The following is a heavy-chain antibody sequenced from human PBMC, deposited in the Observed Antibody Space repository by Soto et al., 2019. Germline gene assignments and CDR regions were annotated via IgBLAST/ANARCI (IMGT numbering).Heavy chain of an antibody. Sequence: GGSLRLSCGASGFTFNNYAMSWVRQAPGKGLEWISTVSVSGGTTYYADSVKGRFTISRDSSKKTVFLQMNSLRAEDTAVYYCAKGLYYHDSSGYRVFDYWGQGTPVTVSS. CDR1: GFTFNNYA. D-gene: IGHD3-22*01. CDR3: AKGLYYHDSSGYRVFDY. CDR2: VSVSGGTT. J-gene: IGHJ4*02. V-gene: IGHV3-23*01.